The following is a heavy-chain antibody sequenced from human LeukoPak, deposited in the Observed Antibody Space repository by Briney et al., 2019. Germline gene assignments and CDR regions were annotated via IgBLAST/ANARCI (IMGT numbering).Heavy chain of an antibody. V-gene: IGHV1-8*03. CDR3: ARALDIGPFYHPDY. Sequence: ASVKVSCKASGYTFTSYDINWVRQATGQGLEWTGWMNPNSGNTGYAQKFQGRVTITRNTSKSTAYMELSSLRSEDTAVYYCARALDIGPFYHPDYWGQGTLVSVSS. D-gene: IGHD2-15*01. J-gene: IGHJ4*02. CDR1: GYTFTSYD. CDR2: MNPNSGNT.